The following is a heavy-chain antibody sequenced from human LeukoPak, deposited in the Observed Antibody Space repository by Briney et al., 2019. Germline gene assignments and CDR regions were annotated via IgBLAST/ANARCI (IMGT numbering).Heavy chain of an antibody. J-gene: IGHJ5*02. CDR1: GFTFSSYS. V-gene: IGHV3-21*01. Sequence: GGSLRLSCAASGFTFSSYSMNWVRQAPGKGLEWVSSISSSSSYIDYADSVKGRFTIPRDNAKNSLYLQMNSLRAEDTAVYYCARDLIAAAGDDNWFDPWGQGTLVTVSS. CDR2: ISSSSSYI. CDR3: ARDLIAAAGDDNWFDP. D-gene: IGHD6-13*01.